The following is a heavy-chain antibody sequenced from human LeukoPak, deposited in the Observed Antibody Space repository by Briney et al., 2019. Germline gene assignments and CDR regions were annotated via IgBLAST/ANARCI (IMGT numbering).Heavy chain of an antibody. CDR3: ARDGLGGIAAAGMGAFDI. J-gene: IGHJ3*02. D-gene: IGHD6-13*01. Sequence: PSETLSLTCTVSGGFISSDYWSWIRQPPGKGLEWIGYIDYSGSTNYNPSLKSRVTISVDTSKNQFSLKLSSVTAADTAVYYCARDGLGGIAAAGMGAFDIWGQGTMVTVSS. CDR1: GGFISSDY. V-gene: IGHV4-59*01. CDR2: IDYSGST.